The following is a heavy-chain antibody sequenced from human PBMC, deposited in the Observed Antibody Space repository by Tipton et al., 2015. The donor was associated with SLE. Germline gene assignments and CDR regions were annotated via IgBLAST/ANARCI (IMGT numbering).Heavy chain of an antibody. J-gene: IGHJ3*02. CDR3: SRGAADAFDI. CDR2: INHSGST. Sequence: TLSLTCAVYGGSFSGYYWSWIRQPPGKGLEWIGEINHSGSTTYNPSLKSRVTISVDTSKNQFSLKLSSVTAADTAVYYCSRGAADAFDIWGQGTMVTVSS. V-gene: IGHV4-34*01. CDR1: GGSFSGYY.